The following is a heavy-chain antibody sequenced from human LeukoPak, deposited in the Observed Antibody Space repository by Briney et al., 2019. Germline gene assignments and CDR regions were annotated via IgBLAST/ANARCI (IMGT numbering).Heavy chain of an antibody. CDR3: ASNTGTVFDY. J-gene: IGHJ4*02. CDR2: IYTSGST. Sequence: SETLSLTCTVSGGSISSGSYYWSWIRQPAGKGLEWIGRIYTSGSTNYNPSLKSRVTISVDTSKNHFSLNLTSVTAADTAVYYCASNTGTVFDYWGQGALVTVSS. V-gene: IGHV4-61*02. D-gene: IGHD7-27*01. CDR1: GGSISSGSYY.